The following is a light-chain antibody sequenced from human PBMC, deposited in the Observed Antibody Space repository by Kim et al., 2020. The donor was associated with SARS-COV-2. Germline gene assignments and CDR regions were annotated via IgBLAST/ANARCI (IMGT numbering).Light chain of an antibody. Sequence: SYELTQPPAVSLSPGQTASITCSGKTLRDNYVSWYQQRPGQSPVLVIYQNDERPSGIPGRFSGSKTGNTATLTISGTQAMDEADYYCQAWDSTTVVFGGGTKLTV. CDR2: QND. V-gene: IGLV3-1*01. CDR1: TLRDNY. CDR3: QAWDSTTVV. J-gene: IGLJ2*01.